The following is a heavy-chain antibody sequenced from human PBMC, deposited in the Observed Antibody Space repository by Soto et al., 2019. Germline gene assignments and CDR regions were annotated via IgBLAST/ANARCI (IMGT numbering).Heavy chain of an antibody. D-gene: IGHD6-6*01. CDR1: GFTFSSYE. CDR3: ARPSELVAGTDYYGMDV. V-gene: IGHV3-48*03. J-gene: IGHJ6*02. Sequence: GGSLRLSCAASGFTFSSYEMNWVRQAPGKGLEWASYISSSGSTIYYADSVKGRFTISRDNAKNSLYLQMNSLRAEDTAVYYCARPSELVAGTDYYGMDVWGQGTTVTVS. CDR2: ISSSGSTI.